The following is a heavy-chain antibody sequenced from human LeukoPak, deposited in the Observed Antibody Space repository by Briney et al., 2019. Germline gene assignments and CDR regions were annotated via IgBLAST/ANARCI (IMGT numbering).Heavy chain of an antibody. V-gene: IGHV3-66*01. CDR2: IYSGGST. D-gene: IGHD4-17*01. CDR3: ARDRVTTQYYYYYYGMDV. Sequence: GGSLRLSCAASGFTVSSNYMSWVRQAPGKGLEWVSVIYSGGSTYYADSVKGRFTISRDNSKNTLYLQMNSLRAEDTAVYYCARDRVTTQYYYYYYGMDVWGQGTTVTVSS. CDR1: GFTVSSNY. J-gene: IGHJ6*02.